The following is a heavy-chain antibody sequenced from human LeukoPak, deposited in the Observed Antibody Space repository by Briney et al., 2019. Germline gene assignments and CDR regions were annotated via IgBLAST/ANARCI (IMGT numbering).Heavy chain of an antibody. CDR1: GFTFSYYS. CDR2: ISSGSSTI. V-gene: IGHV3-48*01. D-gene: IGHD2-15*01. Sequence: GGSLRLSCAASGFTFSYYSMNWVRQAPGKALEGVSYISSGSSTIYYADSVKGRFTISRDNAKNSLYLQMNSLRAEDTAVYYGVRGICSTGSCLDTFDIWGQGTMVTVSS. CDR3: VRGICSTGSCLDTFDI. J-gene: IGHJ3*02.